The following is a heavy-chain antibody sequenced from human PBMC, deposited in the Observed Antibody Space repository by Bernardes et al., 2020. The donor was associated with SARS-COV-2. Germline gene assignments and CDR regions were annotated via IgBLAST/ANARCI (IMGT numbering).Heavy chain of an antibody. Sequence: SETLSLTCTVSGGSISGFYWSWIRQSPGKELEWIGYIYSSGSTNNNPSLNSRVTISIDTSKNQFSLKVNSVTAADTAVYYCAREQNAFVRGVIDSWGQGILVTVSS. V-gene: IGHV4-59*01. CDR2: IYSSGST. CDR3: AREQNAFVRGVIDS. J-gene: IGHJ5*01. CDR1: GGSISGFY. D-gene: IGHD3-10*02.